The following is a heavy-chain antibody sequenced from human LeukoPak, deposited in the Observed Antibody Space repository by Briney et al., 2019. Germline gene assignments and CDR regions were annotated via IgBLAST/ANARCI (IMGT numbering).Heavy chain of an antibody. D-gene: IGHD6-19*01. J-gene: IGHJ4*02. CDR1: GFTFSSYS. CDR3: ARGSTYSSGWYTGFDY. Sequence: GGTLRLSCAASGFTFSSYSMNWVRQAPGKGLEWVSSITSSSSYIYYADSVKGRFTISRDNAKKSVYLQMNSLRAEDTAVYYCARGSTYSSGWYTGFDYWGQGTLVTVSS. CDR2: ITSSSSYI. V-gene: IGHV3-21*01.